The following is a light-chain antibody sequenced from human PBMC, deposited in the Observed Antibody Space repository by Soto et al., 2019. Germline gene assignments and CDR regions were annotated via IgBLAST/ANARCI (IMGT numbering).Light chain of an antibody. V-gene: IGLV6-57*02. CDR3: QSYDSSTGV. J-gene: IGLJ2*01. CDR2: EDN. Sequence: NFMLTQPHSVSESPGKTVTISCTGSSGSIASNYVQWYQQRPGSAPTTVIYEDNQRPSGVPDRFSGSIDSSSNSASLTISGLKTEDEADYYCQSYDSSTGVFGGGTKVTVL. CDR1: SGSIASNY.